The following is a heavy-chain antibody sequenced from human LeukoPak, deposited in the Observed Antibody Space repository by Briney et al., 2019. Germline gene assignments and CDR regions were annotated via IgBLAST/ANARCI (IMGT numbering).Heavy chain of an antibody. D-gene: IGHD1-26*01. CDR3: AKEGALVVATHFHY. CDR2: IKQDGSEK. Sequence: GGSLRLSCAASGFTFSSYWMTWVRQAPGKGLEWVANIKQDGSEKYYVDSVRGRFTISRDNAKNSLYLQMNSLRAEDTAVYFCAKEGALVVATHFHYWGQGTLVTVSS. CDR1: GFTFSSYW. J-gene: IGHJ4*02. V-gene: IGHV3-7*03.